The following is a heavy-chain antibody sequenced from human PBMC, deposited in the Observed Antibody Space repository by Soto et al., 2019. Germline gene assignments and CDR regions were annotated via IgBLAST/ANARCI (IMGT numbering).Heavy chain of an antibody. V-gene: IGHV4-39*01. Sequence: PSETLSLTCTVSGGSISSSSYYWGWIRQPPGKGLEWIGSIYYSGSTYYNPSLKSRVTISVDTSKNQFSLKLSSVTAADTAVYYCARQVITMVRGVPNWFDPWGQGTLVTVSS. J-gene: IGHJ5*02. CDR2: IYYSGST. CDR3: ARQVITMVRGVPNWFDP. D-gene: IGHD3-10*01. CDR1: GGSISSSSYY.